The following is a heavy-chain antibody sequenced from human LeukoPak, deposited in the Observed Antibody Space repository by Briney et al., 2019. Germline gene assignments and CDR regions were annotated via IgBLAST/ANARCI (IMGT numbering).Heavy chain of an antibody. V-gene: IGHV4-39*07. J-gene: IGHJ6*03. CDR1: GGSISSSSYY. CDR3: ARVYNPDFYYHMDV. CDR2: IYYSGYT. Sequence: SETLSLTCTVSGGSISSSSYYWGWIRQPPGKGLEWIGTIYYSGYTYYNPSLESRVTISLDTSKYQFSLKLTSVSAADTAIYFCARVYNPDFYYHMDVWGKGTTVTVSS. D-gene: IGHD1-14*01.